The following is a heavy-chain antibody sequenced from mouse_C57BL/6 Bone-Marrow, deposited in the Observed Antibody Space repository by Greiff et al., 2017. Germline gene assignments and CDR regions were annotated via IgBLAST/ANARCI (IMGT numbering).Heavy chain of an antibody. V-gene: IGHV1-64*01. J-gene: IGHJ3*01. CDR2: IHPNSGST. CDR3: GKLGFAY. CDR1: GYTFTSYW. Sequence: QVQLQQPGAELVKPGASVKLSCKASGYTFTSYWRHGVKQRPGQGLEWIGMIHPNSGSTTYTEKFKSKATLTVDKSSSTAYMQLSSLTSEDSAVYYCGKLGFAYWGQGTLVTVSA.